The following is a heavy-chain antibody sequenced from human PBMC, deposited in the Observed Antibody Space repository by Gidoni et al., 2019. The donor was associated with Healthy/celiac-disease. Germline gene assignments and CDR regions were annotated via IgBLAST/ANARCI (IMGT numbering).Heavy chain of an antibody. CDR2: ISSSSSYI. J-gene: IGHJ6*02. CDR3: ARDSASPYYYDSSGYYYYGMDV. CDR1: GFTFNSYS. Sequence: EVQLVESGGGLVKPGGSLRLSCSASGFTFNSYSMKWVRQAPGKGLEWVSSISSSSSYIYYADSVKGRFTISRDNDKNSLYLQMNSLRAEDTAVYYCARDSASPYYYDSSGYYYYGMDVWGQGTTVTVSS. V-gene: IGHV3-21*01. D-gene: IGHD3-22*01.